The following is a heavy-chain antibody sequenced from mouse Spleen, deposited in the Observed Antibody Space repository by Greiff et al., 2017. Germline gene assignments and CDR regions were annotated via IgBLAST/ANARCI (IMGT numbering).Heavy chain of an antibody. CDR2: INSDGGST. D-gene: IGHD2-3*01. CDR1: EYEFPSHD. J-gene: IGHJ1*03. CDR3: ARQASDGYYHWYFDV. V-gene: IGHV5-2*01. Sequence: EVKLVESGGGLVQPGESLKLSCESNEYEFPSHDMSWVRKTPEKRLELVAAINSDGGSTYYPDTMERRFIISRDNTKKTLYLQMSSLRSEDTALYYCARQASDGYYHWYFDVWGTGTTVTVSS.